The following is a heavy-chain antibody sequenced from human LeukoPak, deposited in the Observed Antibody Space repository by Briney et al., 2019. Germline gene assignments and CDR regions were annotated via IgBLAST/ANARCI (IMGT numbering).Heavy chain of an antibody. D-gene: IGHD1-14*01. CDR1: GFTFSSYG. J-gene: IGHJ3*02. CDR3: AREGTTIDAFEI. V-gene: IGHV3-30*03. Sequence: GGSLRLSCAASGFTFSSYGMHWVRQAPGKGLEWVAVISYDGSNKYYADSVKGRFTISRDNSKNTLYLQMDSLRVDDTAVYYCAREGTTIDAFEIWGQGTLVTVS. CDR2: ISYDGSNK.